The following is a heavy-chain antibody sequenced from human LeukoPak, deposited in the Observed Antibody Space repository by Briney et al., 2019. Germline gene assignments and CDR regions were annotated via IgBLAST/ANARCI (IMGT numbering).Heavy chain of an antibody. CDR2: IYTSGST. CDR1: GGSISSGSYY. J-gene: IGHJ4*02. V-gene: IGHV4-61*02. D-gene: IGHD6-13*01. Sequence: PSETLSLTCTVSGGSISSGSYYWSWIRQPAGKGLEWIGRIYTSGSTNYNPSLKSRVTISVDTSKNQFSLKLSSVTAADTAVYYCARDPGIAAAGNNYFDYWGQGTLVTVSS. CDR3: ARDPGIAAAGNNYFDY.